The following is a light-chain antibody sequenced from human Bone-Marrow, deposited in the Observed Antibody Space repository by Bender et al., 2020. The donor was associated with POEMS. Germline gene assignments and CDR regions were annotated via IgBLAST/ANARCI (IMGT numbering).Light chain of an antibody. CDR3: ASYTTSDTVV. Sequence: QSALTQPVSLSGSPGQSITIFCTGTSSYVVGHNYVSWYQQYPGRAPKLVISDVSNRPSGVSGRLSGSKSGNTASLTISGLQADDEADYYCASYTTSDTVVFGTGTKVTVL. CDR1: SSYVVGHNY. J-gene: IGLJ1*01. CDR2: DVS. V-gene: IGLV2-14*01.